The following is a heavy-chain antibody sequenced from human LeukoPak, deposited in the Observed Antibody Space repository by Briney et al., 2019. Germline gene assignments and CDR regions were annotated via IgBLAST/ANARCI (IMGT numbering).Heavy chain of an antibody. J-gene: IGHJ6*02. Sequence: GASVKVSCKASGYTFTSYGISWVRQAPGQGLEWMGWISAYNGNTNYAQKLQGRVTMTTDTSTSTAYMELRSLRSDDTAVYHCAVAVAGPRSGMDVWGQGTTVTVSS. CDR3: AVAVAGPRSGMDV. CDR2: ISAYNGNT. V-gene: IGHV1-18*01. D-gene: IGHD6-19*01. CDR1: GYTFTSYG.